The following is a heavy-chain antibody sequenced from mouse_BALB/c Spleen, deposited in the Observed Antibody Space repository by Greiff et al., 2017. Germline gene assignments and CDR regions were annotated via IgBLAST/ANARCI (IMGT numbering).Heavy chain of an antibody. CDR2: ISDGGSYT. CDR1: GFTFSDYY. V-gene: IGHV5-4*02. D-gene: IGHD2-4*01. Sequence: EVQLVESGGGLVKPGGSLKLSCAASGFTFSDYYMYWVRQTPEKRLEWVATISDGGSYTYYPDSVKGRFTISRDNAKNNLYLQMSSLKSEDTAMYYCARIYYDYDHAMDYWGQGTSVTVSS. CDR3: ARIYYDYDHAMDY. J-gene: IGHJ4*01.